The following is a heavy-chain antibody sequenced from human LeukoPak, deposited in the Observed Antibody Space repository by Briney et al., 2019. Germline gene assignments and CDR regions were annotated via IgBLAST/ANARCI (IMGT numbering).Heavy chain of an antibody. CDR1: GFPFISSC. V-gene: IGHV3-74*01. D-gene: IGHD3-22*01. J-gene: IGHJ1*01. CDR3: ARAPAEIGGYYPESFRH. CDR2: IKSDRST. Sequence: PGGSLRLSCASSGFPFISSCVHWFRQAQGRGLVWVSRIKSDRSTNDADSVKGRFTISRDNAKNTLSLQMNSLRTEDTGVYYCARAPAEIGGYYPESFRHWGQGTLVTVSS.